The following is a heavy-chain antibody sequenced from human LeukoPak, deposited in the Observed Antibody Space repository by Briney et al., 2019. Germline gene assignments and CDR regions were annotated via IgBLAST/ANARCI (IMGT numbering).Heavy chain of an antibody. D-gene: IGHD1-1*01. J-gene: IGHJ4*02. V-gene: IGHV1-2*02. CDR3: VGDLGFTNGGDSD. CDR2: SNPNGGGT. Sequence: ASVKVSCKASGYTFSGYYMHWVRQAPGQGLEWMGWSNPNGGGTRYAQKFQGRVTMTRDTSISTAYMELNRLRSDDTAVYYCVGDLGFTNGGDSDWGQGTLVTVSS. CDR1: GYTFSGYY.